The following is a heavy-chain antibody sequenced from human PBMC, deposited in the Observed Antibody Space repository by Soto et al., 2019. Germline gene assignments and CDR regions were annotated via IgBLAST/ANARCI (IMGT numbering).Heavy chain of an antibody. CDR2: ITWTSGTP. Sequence: EVQLVESGGGLVQSGRSLRLSCAASAFTFDAYAMHWVRQAPGKGLEWVSGITWTSGTPGYADSVKGRFTIARDNAKNSLYLQMNSLRPEDTAFYYCAKEALSSGWSGGRKYYFDYWGQGTLVTVSS. D-gene: IGHD6-19*01. CDR3: AKEALSSGWSGGRKYYFDY. V-gene: IGHV3-9*01. CDR1: AFTFDAYA. J-gene: IGHJ4*02.